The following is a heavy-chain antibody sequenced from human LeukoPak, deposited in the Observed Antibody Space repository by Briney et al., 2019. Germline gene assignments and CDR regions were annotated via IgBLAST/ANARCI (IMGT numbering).Heavy chain of an antibody. V-gene: IGHV4-31*03. CDR3: ARDHGRVGEMDV. CDR1: GGSISSGGYY. CDR2: IYYSGST. D-gene: IGHD3-10*02. Sequence: PSQTLSLTCTVSGGSISSGGYYWSWIRQHPGKGLEWIGYIYYSGSTYYNPSLKSRVTISVDTSKNQFSLKLSSVTAADTAVYYCARDHGRVGEMDVWGQGTTVTVPS. J-gene: IGHJ6*02.